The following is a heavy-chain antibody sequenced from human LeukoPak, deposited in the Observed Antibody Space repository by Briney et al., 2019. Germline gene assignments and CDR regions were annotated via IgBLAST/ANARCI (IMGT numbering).Heavy chain of an antibody. V-gene: IGHV3-15*01. CDR1: GFTSTTTW. D-gene: IGHD5-24*01. CDR3: TTALRWVQYPSNY. Sequence: GGSLRLSCAASGFTSTTTWLTWVRQAPGKGLEWVGRIKSSSDGGTTDYAAPVKGRFTISRDDSKNTLYLQMNSLNTEDTAVYFCTTALRWVQYPSNYWGQGTLVTVSS. CDR2: IKSSSDGGTT. J-gene: IGHJ4*02.